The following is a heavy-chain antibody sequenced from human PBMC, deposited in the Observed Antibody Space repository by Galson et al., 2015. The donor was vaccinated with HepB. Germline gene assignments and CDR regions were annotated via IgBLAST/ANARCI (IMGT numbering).Heavy chain of an antibody. CDR3: ARVADADYGDHTHFDS. J-gene: IGHJ4*02. Sequence: SLRLSCAVSGFTFSDYYMSWIRQAPGKGLEWISYISSNTLYTNYADSVKGRFTISRDNAKNSLFLQMNGLRAEDTAVYYCARVADADYGDHTHFDSWGQGTLVTVSS. CDR2: ISSNTLYT. V-gene: IGHV3-11*06. CDR1: GFTFSDYY. D-gene: IGHD4-17*01.